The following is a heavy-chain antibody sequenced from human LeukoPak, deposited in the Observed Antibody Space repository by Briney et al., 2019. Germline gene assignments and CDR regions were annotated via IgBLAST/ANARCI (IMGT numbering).Heavy chain of an antibody. CDR1: GFTFSTYW. Sequence: GGSLRLSCAASGFTFSTYWMHWVRQAPGKGLVWVSRITPDGSGIIYADSVKGRFTISRDNAKNTLYLQMNSLRAEDTAVYYCARDYSLWWLTNWGQGTLVTVSS. V-gene: IGHV3-74*01. D-gene: IGHD2-21*01. CDR2: ITPDGSGI. J-gene: IGHJ4*02. CDR3: ARDYSLWWLTN.